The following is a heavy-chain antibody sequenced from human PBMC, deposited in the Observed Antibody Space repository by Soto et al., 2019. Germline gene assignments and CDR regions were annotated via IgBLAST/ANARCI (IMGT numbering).Heavy chain of an antibody. V-gene: IGHV3-33*01. CDR2: IWNDGKNK. Sequence: QVQLVESGGGVVQPGMSLTLSCAASGFNFKNYGIHWVRQGPGKGLEWVAVIWNDGKNKYYADSVQGRATISRDNSNNIVFLQLNSLRADDTALYQCARYPGRGEPPFAYWGQGTLVTVSS. D-gene: IGHD3-10*01. CDR1: GFNFKNYG. J-gene: IGHJ4*02. CDR3: ARYPGRGEPPFAY.